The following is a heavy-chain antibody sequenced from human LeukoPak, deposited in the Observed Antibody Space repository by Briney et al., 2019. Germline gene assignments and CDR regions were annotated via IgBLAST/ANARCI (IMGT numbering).Heavy chain of an antibody. J-gene: IGHJ4*02. CDR3: ARQNWGFDY. V-gene: IGHV3-7*01. CDR1: GFTFSSCW. CDR2: MKQDGNEK. Sequence: GGSLRLSCAASGFTFSSCWMSWVRQAPGKGLEWVANMKQDGNEKYYVDSVKGRFTISRDNAKNSLYLQMNSLRGEHTAVYYCARQNWGFDYWGQGTLVTVSS. D-gene: IGHD7-27*01.